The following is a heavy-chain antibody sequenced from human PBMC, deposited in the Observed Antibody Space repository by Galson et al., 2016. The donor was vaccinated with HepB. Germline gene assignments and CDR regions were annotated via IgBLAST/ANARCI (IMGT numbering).Heavy chain of an antibody. CDR2: IWYDGGTK. CDR3: ARGSEAVAGRGWFDP. D-gene: IGHD6-19*01. J-gene: IGHJ5*02. CDR1: GFTFSSYG. Sequence: SLRLSCAASGFTFSSYGMHWVRQAPGKGLEWVTFIWYDGGTKYYVDSVKGRFTISRDNSKKTLYLQMNSLRADDTAVYYCARGSEAVAGRGWFDPWGQGTLVTVSS. V-gene: IGHV3-33*01.